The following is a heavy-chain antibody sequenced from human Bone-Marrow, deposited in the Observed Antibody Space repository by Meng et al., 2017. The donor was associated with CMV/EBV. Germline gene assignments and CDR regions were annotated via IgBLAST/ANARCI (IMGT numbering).Heavy chain of an antibody. CDR1: GGSISSYY. Sequence: SETLSLTCTVSGGSISSYYWSWIRQPPGKGLEWIGYIYYSGSTNYNPSLKSRVTISVDTSKNQFSLKLSSVTAADTAVYYCARVRSSGWHFDYWGQGTLVTGSS. V-gene: IGHV4-59*01. CDR3: ARVRSSGWHFDY. CDR2: IYYSGST. D-gene: IGHD6-19*01. J-gene: IGHJ4*02.